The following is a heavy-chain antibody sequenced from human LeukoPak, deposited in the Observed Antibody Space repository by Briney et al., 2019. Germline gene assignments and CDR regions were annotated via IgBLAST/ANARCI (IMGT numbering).Heavy chain of an antibody. CDR1: GFTFNNYA. CDR2: ISGSGWAT. D-gene: IGHD1-26*01. J-gene: IGHJ4*02. CDR3: ASTIVGTTPAVDY. V-gene: IGHV3-23*01. Sequence: GGALRLSCAASGFTFNNYAMTGVRQAPGKGRQGVSTISGSGWATYYADSVKGRFTISRDNSKNTLYVEMNSLRAEDTAVYYCASTIVGTTPAVDYWGQGTLVTVSS.